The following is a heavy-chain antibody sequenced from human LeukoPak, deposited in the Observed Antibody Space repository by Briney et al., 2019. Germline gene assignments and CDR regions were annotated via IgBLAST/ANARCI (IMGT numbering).Heavy chain of an antibody. CDR3: AKVGMGQWLVWGSFDY. J-gene: IGHJ4*02. V-gene: IGHV3-30*02. CDR2: IRYDGSNK. CDR1: GFTFSSYG. Sequence: PGGSLRLSCAASGFTFSSYGMHWVRQAPGKGLEWVAFIRYDGSNKYYADSVEGRFTISRDNSKNTLYLQMNSLRAEDTAVYYCAKVGMGQWLVWGSFDYWAREPWSPSPQ. D-gene: IGHD6-19*01.